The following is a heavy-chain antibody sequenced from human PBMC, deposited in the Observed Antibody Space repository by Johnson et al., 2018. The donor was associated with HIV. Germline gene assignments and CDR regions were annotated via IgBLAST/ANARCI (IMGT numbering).Heavy chain of an antibody. CDR1: GLTFDDYV. CDR2: LRDDGSNN. Sequence: QVQLVESGGGLVQPGRSLRLSCAASGLTFDDYVMHWVRQAPGKGLEWVEFLRDDGSNNYYADSVKGLFTISIDNPKNTLYLQMNSLRAEDTAVYYCAREGGYSGYEGVGHTNDAFDIWGQGTMVTVSS. D-gene: IGHD5-12*01. V-gene: IGHV3-33*08. CDR3: AREGGYSGYEGVGHTNDAFDI. J-gene: IGHJ3*02.